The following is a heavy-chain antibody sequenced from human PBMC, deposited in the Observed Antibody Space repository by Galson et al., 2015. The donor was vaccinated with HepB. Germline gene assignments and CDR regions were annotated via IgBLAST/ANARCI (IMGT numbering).Heavy chain of an antibody. V-gene: IGHV3-23*01. CDR3: AKDLDYYGSGTYIYFDY. Sequence: SLRLSCAASGFTFSSYAMSWVRQAPGKGLEWVSSTSDSGGSTYYADSVKGRFTISRDNSKNTLYLQMNSLRAEDTAVYYCAKDLDYYGSGTYIYFDYWGQGTLVTVSS. CDR1: GFTFSSYA. CDR2: TSDSGGST. J-gene: IGHJ4*02. D-gene: IGHD3-10*01.